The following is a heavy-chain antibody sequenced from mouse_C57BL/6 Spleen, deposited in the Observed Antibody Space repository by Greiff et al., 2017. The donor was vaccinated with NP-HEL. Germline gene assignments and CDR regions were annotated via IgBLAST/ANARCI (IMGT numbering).Heavy chain of an antibody. CDR3: ARRDDYDFLYAMDY. CDR1: GFTFSDYG. Sequence: EVQLVESGGGLVKPGGSLKLSCAASGFTFSDYGMHWVRQAPEKGLEWVAYISSGSSTIYYADTVKGRFTISRDNAKNTLFLQMTSLRSEDTAMYYCARRDDYDFLYAMDYWGQGTSVTVSS. V-gene: IGHV5-17*01. J-gene: IGHJ4*01. D-gene: IGHD2-4*01. CDR2: ISSGSSTI.